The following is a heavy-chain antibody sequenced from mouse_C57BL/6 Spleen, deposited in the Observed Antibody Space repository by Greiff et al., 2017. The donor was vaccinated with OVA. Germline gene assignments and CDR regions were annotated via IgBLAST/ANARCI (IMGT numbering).Heavy chain of an antibody. Sequence: QVQLQQPGAELVKPGASVKLSCKASGYTFTSYWMHWVKQRPGQGLEWIGMIHPNSGSTKYNEKFKSKATLTVDKSSSTAYMQLSSLTSEDSAVYYCARSVVAPLKAIDYWGQGTSVTVSA. V-gene: IGHV1-64*01. CDR2: IHPNSGST. CDR3: ARSVVAPLKAIDY. J-gene: IGHJ4*01. CDR1: GYTFTSYW. D-gene: IGHD1-1*01.